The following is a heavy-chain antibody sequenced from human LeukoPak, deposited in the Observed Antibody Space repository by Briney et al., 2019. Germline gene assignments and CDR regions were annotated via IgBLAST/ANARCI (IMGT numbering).Heavy chain of an antibody. J-gene: IGHJ4*02. CDR3: ATRDLYARELPSYYFDY. CDR2: FDPEDGET. Sequence: ASVTVSCTVSGYTLTELSMHWVRQAPGKGLEWMGGFDPEDGETIYSQKFQGRVTMTEDTSTDTAYMELSSLRSEDTAVYYCATRDLYARELPSYYFDYWGQGTLVTVSS. V-gene: IGHV1-24*01. CDR1: GYTLTELS. D-gene: IGHD1-26*01.